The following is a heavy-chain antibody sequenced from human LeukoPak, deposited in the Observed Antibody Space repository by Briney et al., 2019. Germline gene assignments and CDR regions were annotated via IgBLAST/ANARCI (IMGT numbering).Heavy chain of an antibody. Sequence: GGSLRLSCLASGFTVSSTYMSWVRQAPGKGLEWVSVTYSGGSTYYADSVKGRCTISRDNAKNSLYLQMNSLRAEDTAVYYCARDSYGDYWFDPWGQGTLVTVSS. CDR3: ARDSYGDYWFDP. CDR2: TYSGGST. D-gene: IGHD4-17*01. CDR1: GFTVSSTY. J-gene: IGHJ5*02. V-gene: IGHV3-66*01.